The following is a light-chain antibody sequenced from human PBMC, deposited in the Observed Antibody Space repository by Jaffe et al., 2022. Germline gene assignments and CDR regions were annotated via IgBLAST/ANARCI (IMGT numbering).Light chain of an antibody. CDR3: HQCFTSPWT. Sequence: EVVLTQSPGTLSLSPGERATLSCRASQSVSSSYLAWYQQRPGQAPRLLIYAASTRATGIPDRFSGSASGTDFTLAISRLEPEDFALYYCHQCFTSPWTFGQGTKVEIK. V-gene: IGKV3-20*01. CDR2: AAS. CDR1: QSVSSSY. J-gene: IGKJ1*01.